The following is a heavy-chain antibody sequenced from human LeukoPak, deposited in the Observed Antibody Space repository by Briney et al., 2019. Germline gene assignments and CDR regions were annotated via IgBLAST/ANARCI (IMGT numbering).Heavy chain of an antibody. J-gene: IGHJ4*02. Sequence: GGSLRLSRVASGFTVSSNYMTWVRQAPGKGLEWVSVIYTGGTPYYADSVKGRFTISRDISKNTVYLQMNSLRVEDTAVYFCARGAATGPTLGLDYWGRGTLVTVSS. CDR1: GFTVSSNY. CDR2: IYTGGTP. CDR3: ARGAATGPTLGLDY. D-gene: IGHD6-13*01. V-gene: IGHV3-53*01.